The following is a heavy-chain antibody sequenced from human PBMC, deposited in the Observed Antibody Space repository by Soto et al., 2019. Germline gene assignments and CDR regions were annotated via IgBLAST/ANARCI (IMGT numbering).Heavy chain of an antibody. CDR1: NGSVSSGTYS. V-gene: IGHV4-30-2*01. Sequence: SETLSLTCTVSNGSVSSGTYSWGWVRQPPGKGLEWIGYIYYSGTTYYTPSLKSRLTMSMDRANDHFSLNLTSVTAADTAVYFCARGHYYYGMDVWGQGITVTVSS. CDR3: ARGHYYYGMDV. J-gene: IGHJ6*02. CDR2: IYYSGTT.